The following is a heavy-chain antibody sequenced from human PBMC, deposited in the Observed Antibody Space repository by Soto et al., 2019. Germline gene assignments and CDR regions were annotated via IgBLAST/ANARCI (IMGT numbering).Heavy chain of an antibody. V-gene: IGHV1-2*02. Sequence: QVQLVQSGAEVKKPGASVTVSCKASGYRFSHYYLHWVRQAPGQGPEWMGWMNPNSGDTKYAQKFKGRVTMTRDTSVRTAFMELNWLKSDDTAVYHCARESGGATATLDYYYFYMDVWGIGTTVTVSS. J-gene: IGHJ6*03. CDR1: GYRFSHYY. CDR3: ARESGGATATLDYYYFYMDV. D-gene: IGHD5-12*01. CDR2: MNPNSGDT.